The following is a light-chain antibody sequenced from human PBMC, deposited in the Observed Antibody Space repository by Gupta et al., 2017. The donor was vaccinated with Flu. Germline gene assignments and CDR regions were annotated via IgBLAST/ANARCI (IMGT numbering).Light chain of an antibody. Sequence: SRSVSPGERATLSCRASQSVSSNLAWYQQKPGQAPRLLIYGASTRATGIPARFSGSGSGTEFTLTISSLQSEDFAVYYCQQYNNWPPWTFGQGTKVEIK. CDR3: QQYNNWPPWT. CDR1: QSVSSN. V-gene: IGKV3-15*01. J-gene: IGKJ1*01. CDR2: GAS.